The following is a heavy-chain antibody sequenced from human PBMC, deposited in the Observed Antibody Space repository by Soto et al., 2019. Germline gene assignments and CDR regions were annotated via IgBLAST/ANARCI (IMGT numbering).Heavy chain of an antibody. CDR1: GFTFSSYE. CDR3: ARDNIAVAGRYYFDY. D-gene: IGHD6-19*01. J-gene: IGHJ4*02. CDR2: ISSSGSTI. V-gene: IGHV3-48*03. Sequence: EVQLVESGGGLVQPGGSLRLSCAASGFTFSSYEMNWVRQAPGKGLEWVSYISSSGSTIYYADSVKGRFTISRDNAKHSLYLQMNSLRAEDTAVYYCARDNIAVAGRYYFDYWGQGTLVTVSS.